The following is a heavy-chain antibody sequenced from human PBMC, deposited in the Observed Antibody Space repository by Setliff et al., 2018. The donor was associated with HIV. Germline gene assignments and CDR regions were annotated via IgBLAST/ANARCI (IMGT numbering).Heavy chain of an antibody. J-gene: IGHJ4*02. CDR2: IFYSGRT. CDR1: GGSISSSSYY. D-gene: IGHD6-19*01. CDR3: ARHGGGGWYERVGLYFDY. V-gene: IGHV4-39*01. Sequence: TSETLSLTCTVSGGSISSSSYYWGWIRQPPGKGLEWIGSIFYSGRTYYNPSLRSRVTISVDTSKNQFPLNLGSVTAADTAVYYGARHGGGGWYERVGLYFDYWGQGTLVTVSS.